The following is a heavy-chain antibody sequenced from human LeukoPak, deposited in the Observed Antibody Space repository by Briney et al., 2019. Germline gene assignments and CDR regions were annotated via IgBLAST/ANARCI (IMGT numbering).Heavy chain of an antibody. D-gene: IGHD2/OR15-2a*01. CDR2: ISSSSNSI. J-gene: IGHJ4*02. CDR1: GFTFSSFT. V-gene: IGHV3-21*01. CDR3: ARDLGIAHTFDY. Sequence: GGSLRLSCAASGFTFSSFTMNWVRQAPGKGLEWVSFISSSSNSIYYADSVKGRFTISRDSAKNSLYLQMNSLRAEDTAVFYCARDLGIAHTFDYWGQGTLVTVSS.